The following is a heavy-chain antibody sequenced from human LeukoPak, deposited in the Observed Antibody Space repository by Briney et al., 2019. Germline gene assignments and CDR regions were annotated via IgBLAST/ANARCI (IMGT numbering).Heavy chain of an antibody. Sequence: ASVKVSCKASGYTFTNFGINWVRQAPGQGLEWMGWISAFNGNTKYAHNLQGRVTMTTDTSTSTVYMELRSLRSDDTAVYYCARDPGSFLSSSGWLNWFDPWGQGTLVTVSS. CDR1: GYTFTNFG. CDR3: ARDPGSFLSSSGWLNWFDP. V-gene: IGHV1-18*01. CDR2: ISAFNGNT. J-gene: IGHJ5*02. D-gene: IGHD6-19*01.